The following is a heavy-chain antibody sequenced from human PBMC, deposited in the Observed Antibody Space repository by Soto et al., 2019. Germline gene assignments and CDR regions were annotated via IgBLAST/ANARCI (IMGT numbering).Heavy chain of an antibody. V-gene: IGHV3-23*01. Sequence: EVQLLESGGGLVQPGGSMRLSCAASGFTFSSYAMSSVRQAPGKGLEWVSAISSSGGSTYYADSEKARFTISRDNSKNTLYLKMNSLRAEDTDVYYCAKDLAQDASRSWYEAYLGQGTLVTVSS. CDR1: GFTFSSYA. CDR2: ISSSGGST. J-gene: IGHJ4*02. CDR3: AKDLAQDASRSWYEAY. D-gene: IGHD6-13*01.